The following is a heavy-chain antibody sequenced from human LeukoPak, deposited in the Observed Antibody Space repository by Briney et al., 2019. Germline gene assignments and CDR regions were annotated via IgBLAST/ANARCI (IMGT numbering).Heavy chain of an antibody. CDR2: IWYDGSNK. CDR3: AKDPSYAPLYYFDY. Sequence: GGSLRLSCAASGFTFSSCGMHWVRQAPGKGLEWVAVIWYDGSNKYYADSVKGRFTISRDNSKNTLYLQMNSLRAEDTAVYYCAKDPSYAPLYYFDYWGQGTLVTVSS. D-gene: IGHD2-2*01. J-gene: IGHJ4*02. V-gene: IGHV3-33*06. CDR1: GFTFSSCG.